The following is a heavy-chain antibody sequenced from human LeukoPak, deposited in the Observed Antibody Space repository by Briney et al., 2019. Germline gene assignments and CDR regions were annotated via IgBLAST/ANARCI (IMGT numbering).Heavy chain of an antibody. CDR3: VWTRGYSGYDCLDY. D-gene: IGHD5-12*01. V-gene: IGHV3-74*01. CDR2: INSDGSST. CDR1: GYSFTSYW. J-gene: IGHJ4*02. Sequence: GESLKISCQGSGYSFTSYWMHWVRQAPGKGLVWVSRINSDGSSTSYADSVKGRFTISRDNAKNTLYLQMNSLRAEDTAVYYCVWTRGYSGYDCLDYWGQGTLVTASS.